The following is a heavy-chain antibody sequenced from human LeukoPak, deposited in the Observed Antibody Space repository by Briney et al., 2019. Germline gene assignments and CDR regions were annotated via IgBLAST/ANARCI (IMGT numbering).Heavy chain of an antibody. CDR3: IVGLIVVVPAAMQQQLGTDLEYFQH. V-gene: IGHV3-15*01. Sequence: PGGSLRLSCAASGFTFSNAWMSWVRQAPGMGLEWVGRIKSKTDGGTTDYAAPVKGRFTISRDDSKNTLYLQMNSLKTEDTAVYYCIVGLIVVVPAAMQQQLGTDLEYFQHWGQGTLVTVSS. CDR1: GFTFSNAW. J-gene: IGHJ1*01. D-gene: IGHD2-2*01. CDR2: IKSKTDGGTT.